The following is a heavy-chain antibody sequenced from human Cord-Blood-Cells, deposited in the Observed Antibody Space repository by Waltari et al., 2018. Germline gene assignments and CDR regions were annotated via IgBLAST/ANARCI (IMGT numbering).Heavy chain of an antibody. CDR3: AAGFGMEMNILTGYYYYYYYMDV. Sequence: QMQLVQSGPEVKKPGTSVKVSCKASGFTFTSSAVQWVRQARGQRLEWIGWIVVGSGNTNYAQKFQERVTITRDMSTSTAYMELSSLRSEDTAVYYCAAGFGMEMNILTGYYYYYYYMDVWGKGTTVTVSS. D-gene: IGHD3-9*01. CDR1: GFTFTSSA. J-gene: IGHJ6*03. CDR2: IVVGSGNT. V-gene: IGHV1-58*01.